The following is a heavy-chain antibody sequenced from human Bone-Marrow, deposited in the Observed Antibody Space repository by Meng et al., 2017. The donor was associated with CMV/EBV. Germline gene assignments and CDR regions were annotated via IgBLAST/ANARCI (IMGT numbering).Heavy chain of an antibody. Sequence: ESLKISCTVSGGSISSYYWSWIRQPPGKGLEWIGYIYYSGSTNYNPSLKSRVTISVDTSKNQFSLKLSSVTAADTAVYYCARDGYSYGFKNYGMDVWGQGPTVTGSS. D-gene: IGHD5-18*01. CDR1: GGSISSYY. CDR3: ARDGYSYGFKNYGMDV. V-gene: IGHV4-59*01. J-gene: IGHJ6*02. CDR2: IYYSGST.